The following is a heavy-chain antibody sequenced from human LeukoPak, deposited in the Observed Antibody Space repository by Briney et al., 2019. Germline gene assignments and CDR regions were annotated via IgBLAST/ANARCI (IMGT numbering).Heavy chain of an antibody. CDR2: INPNSGGT. J-gene: IGHJ6*03. Sequence: ASVKVSCKSSGYTFNGYYMHWVRQAPGQGLEWMGWINPNSGGTNYAQKFQGRVTMSRVTSISTAYMELSRLRSDDTAVYYCARGITMIVVAMGLYMDVWGKGTTVTVSS. CDR1: GYTFNGYY. D-gene: IGHD3-22*01. CDR3: ARGITMIVVAMGLYMDV. V-gene: IGHV1-2*02.